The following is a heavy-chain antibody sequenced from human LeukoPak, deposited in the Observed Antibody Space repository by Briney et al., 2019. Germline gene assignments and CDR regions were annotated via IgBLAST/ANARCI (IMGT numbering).Heavy chain of an antibody. Sequence: SVKVSCKASGGTFSSYAISWVRQDPGQGLEWMGGIIPIFGTANYAQKFQGRVTITTDESTSTAYMELSSLRSEDTSVYYCARDTRWGGSGNWGQGTLVTVSS. CDR2: IIPIFGTA. J-gene: IGHJ4*02. V-gene: IGHV1-69*05. CDR3: ARDTRWGGSGN. CDR1: GGTFSSYA. D-gene: IGHD3-10*01.